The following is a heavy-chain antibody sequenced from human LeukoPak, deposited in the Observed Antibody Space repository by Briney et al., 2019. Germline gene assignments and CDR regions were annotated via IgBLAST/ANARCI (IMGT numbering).Heavy chain of an antibody. J-gene: IGHJ6*03. CDR2: IYHSGST. Sequence: PSETLSLTCTVSGYSISSGYYWGWIRQPPGKGLEWIGSIYHSGSTNYNPSLKSRVTISVDTSKNQFSLKLSSVTAADTAVYYCARHFWGSSGYYYRRTRTADYYYYYMDVWGKGTTVTISS. V-gene: IGHV4-38-2*02. CDR1: GYSISSGYY. CDR3: ARHFWGSSGYYYRRTRTADYYYYYMDV. D-gene: IGHD3-22*01.